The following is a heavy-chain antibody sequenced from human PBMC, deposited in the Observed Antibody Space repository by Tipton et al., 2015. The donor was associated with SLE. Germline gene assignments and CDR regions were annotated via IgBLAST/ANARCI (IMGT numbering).Heavy chain of an antibody. Sequence: GLVKPSETLSLTCTVSGGSISSYYWSWIRQPPGKGLEWIGYIYYSGSTNYNPSLKSRVTISVDTSKNQFSRKLSSVTAADTAVYYCARWAGPTVNFDYWGQGTLVTVSS. CDR1: GGSISSYY. J-gene: IGHJ4*02. D-gene: IGHD4-11*01. V-gene: IGHV4-59*01. CDR2: IYYSGST. CDR3: ARWAGPTVNFDY.